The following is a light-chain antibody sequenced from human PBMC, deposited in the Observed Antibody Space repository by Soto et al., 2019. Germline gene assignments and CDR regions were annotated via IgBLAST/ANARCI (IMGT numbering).Light chain of an antibody. Sequence: QSVLTQPPSASGTPGQRVTISCSGSSSNIGSNTVNWYQKFPGTAPKLLIYSSILRPSGVPDRFAGSKSGTSASLAISGLQSEYEADYYCTAWDDSLNGVLFGGGTKLTVL. CDR2: SSI. CDR3: TAWDDSLNGVL. J-gene: IGLJ2*01. V-gene: IGLV1-44*01. CDR1: SSNIGSNT.